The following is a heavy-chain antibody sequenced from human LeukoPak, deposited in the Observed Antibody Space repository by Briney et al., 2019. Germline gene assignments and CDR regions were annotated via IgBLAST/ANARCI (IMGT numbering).Heavy chain of an antibody. CDR3: AKDTLGDPGDY. Sequence: GGSLRLSCAASGFTFSSYGMHWVRQAPGKGLEWVAVISYGGSNKYYADSVKGRFTISRDNSKNTLYLQMNSLRAEDTAVYHCAKDTLGDPGDYWGQGTLVTVSS. J-gene: IGHJ4*02. CDR2: ISYGGSNK. CDR1: GFTFSSYG. V-gene: IGHV3-30*18.